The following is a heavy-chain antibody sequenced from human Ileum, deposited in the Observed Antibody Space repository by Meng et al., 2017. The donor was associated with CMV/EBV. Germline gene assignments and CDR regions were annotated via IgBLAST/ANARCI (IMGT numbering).Heavy chain of an antibody. CDR1: GFSFTNHG. V-gene: IGHV3-30*02. J-gene: IGHJ4*02. CDR3: ARDRDWTFDY. D-gene: IGHD3/OR15-3a*01. Sequence: QVLLGEPVGAVVQPGGCLRLSCAASGFSFTNHGIHWLRQIPSKGPEWVAFIRSDGSDKYYVDSVKGRFTISRDNSKNTIYLQMNSLTTDDTALYHCARDRDWTFDYWGQGTLVTVSS. CDR2: IRSDGSDK.